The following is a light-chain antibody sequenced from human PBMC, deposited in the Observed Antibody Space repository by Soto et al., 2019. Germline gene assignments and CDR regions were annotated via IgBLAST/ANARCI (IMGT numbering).Light chain of an antibody. V-gene: IGKV3-20*01. CDR3: QQYGGSPRT. CDR1: QSISSNF. J-gene: IGKJ1*01. Sequence: EIVLTQSPGTLSLSPGEGATLSCRASQSISSNFLASYQQKRGQAPRLLIHGASNRATGIPDRFSGSGAGTDLTLTITRLEPEDFAVYCCQQYGGSPRTFGQGTKVEVK. CDR2: GAS.